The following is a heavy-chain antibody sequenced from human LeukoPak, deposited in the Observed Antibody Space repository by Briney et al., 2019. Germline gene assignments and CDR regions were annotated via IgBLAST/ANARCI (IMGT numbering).Heavy chain of an antibody. CDR2: IYYSGST. D-gene: IGHD1-26*01. J-gene: IGHJ4*02. CDR1: GGSISSYY. Sequence: SETLSLTCTVSGGSISSYYWSWIRRPPGKGLEWIGYIYYSGSTNYNPSLKSRVTISVDTSKNQFSLRLSSVTAADTAVYYCARGGGSYYGQVDYWGQGTLVTVSS. V-gene: IGHV4-59*13. CDR3: ARGGGSYYGQVDY.